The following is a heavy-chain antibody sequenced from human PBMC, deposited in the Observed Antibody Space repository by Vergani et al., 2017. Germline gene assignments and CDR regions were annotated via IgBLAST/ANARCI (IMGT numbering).Heavy chain of an antibody. CDR1: GYTFTGYY. V-gene: IGHV1-2*02. CDR2: INPNSGGT. D-gene: IGHD4-17*01. Sequence: QVQLVQSGAEVKKPGASVKVSCKASGYTFTGYYMHWVRQAPGQGLEWMGWINPNSGGTNYAQKFQGRVTMTRDKSISTAYLQWSSLKASDTAMYYCARHWGGMTTVTTGWFDPWGQGTLVTVSS. J-gene: IGHJ5*02. CDR3: ARHWGGMTTVTTGWFDP.